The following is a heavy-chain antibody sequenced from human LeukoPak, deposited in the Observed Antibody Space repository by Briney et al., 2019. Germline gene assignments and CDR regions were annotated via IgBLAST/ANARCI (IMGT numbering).Heavy chain of an antibody. Sequence: PGGSLRLSCAASGFTFSNAWMSWVRQAPGKGLEWVGRIKSKIDGGTTDYAAPVKGRFTISRDDSKNTLYLQMNSLKTEDTAVYYCTTERCSSTSCYYYYYYGMDVWGQGTTVTVSS. D-gene: IGHD2-2*01. CDR2: IKSKIDGGTT. J-gene: IGHJ6*02. CDR1: GFTFSNAW. CDR3: TTERCSSTSCYYYYYYGMDV. V-gene: IGHV3-15*01.